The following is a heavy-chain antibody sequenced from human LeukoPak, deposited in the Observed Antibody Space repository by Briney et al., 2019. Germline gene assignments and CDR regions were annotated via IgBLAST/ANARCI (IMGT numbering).Heavy chain of an antibody. J-gene: IGHJ5*02. CDR2: ISSSSSTI. Sequence: PGGSLRLSCAASGFIFSSYSMNWVSQAPGKGLEWVSYISSSSSTIYYADSVKGRFTISRDNAKNSLYLQMNSLRDEDTAVYYCARESPWEYNWFDPWGQGTLVTVSS. D-gene: IGHD1-26*01. CDR1: GFIFSSYS. V-gene: IGHV3-48*02. CDR3: ARESPWEYNWFDP.